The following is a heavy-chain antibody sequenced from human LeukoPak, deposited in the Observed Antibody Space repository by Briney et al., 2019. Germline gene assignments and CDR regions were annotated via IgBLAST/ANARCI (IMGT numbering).Heavy chain of an antibody. Sequence: GESLKISCKGSGYSFTSYWIGWVRQMPGKGPEWMGIIYPGDSDTRYSPSFQGQVTISADKSISTAYLQWSSLKASDTAMYYCARHESSIESYGDYGEANYWGQGTLVTVSS. CDR1: GYSFTSYW. J-gene: IGHJ4*02. CDR2: IYPGDSDT. V-gene: IGHV5-51*01. CDR3: ARHESSIESYGDYGEANY. D-gene: IGHD4-17*01.